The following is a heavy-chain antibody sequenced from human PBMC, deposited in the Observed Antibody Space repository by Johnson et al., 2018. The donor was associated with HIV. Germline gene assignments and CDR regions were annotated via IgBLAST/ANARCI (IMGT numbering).Heavy chain of an antibody. V-gene: IGHV3-30*18. D-gene: IGHD2-21*02. CDR1: GFSFSSYG. CDR3: AKVADPYCGGDCYSWLFAFDI. Sequence: QVQLVESGGGVVQPGRSLRLSCAASGFSFSSYGIHWVRQAPGQGLEWVAYISYHVGNRYYADSVKGRFTISRDNSKNTLSLQMNSLRAEDTAVYYCAKVADPYCGGDCYSWLFAFDIWGRGTMVTVSS. J-gene: IGHJ3*02. CDR2: ISYHVGNR.